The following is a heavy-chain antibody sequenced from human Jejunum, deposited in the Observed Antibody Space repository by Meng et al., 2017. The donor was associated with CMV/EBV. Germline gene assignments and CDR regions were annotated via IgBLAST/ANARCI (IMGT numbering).Heavy chain of an antibody. J-gene: IGHJ4*02. D-gene: IGHD3-10*01. CDR1: GDSFMYYY. V-gene: IGHV4-59*01. Sequence: TVSGDSFMYYYWSWIRQSPEKGLEWIGYVSYSGTSYYNPSLKSRVTVSLDMSKSQFSLTLTSVAAADTAVYFCARDRGGLGKYLDYWGQGSLVTVSS. CDR3: ARDRGGLGKYLDY. CDR2: VSYSGTS.